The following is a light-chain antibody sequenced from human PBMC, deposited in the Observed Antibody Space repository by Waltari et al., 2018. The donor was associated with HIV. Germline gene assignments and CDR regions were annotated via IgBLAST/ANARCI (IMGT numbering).Light chain of an antibody. CDR1: SSNIGRNY. V-gene: IGLV1-47*01. J-gene: IGLJ3*02. CDR3: AAWDDNLSGWV. Sequence: QSVLTQPPSASATPGQSVTISCSASSSNIGRNYVYWYQQLPGTAPKLLIYRNNQRPSGVPDRFSGFKSGTSASLAISGLRSEDEADYYCAAWDDNLSGWVFGGGSKLTIL. CDR2: RNN.